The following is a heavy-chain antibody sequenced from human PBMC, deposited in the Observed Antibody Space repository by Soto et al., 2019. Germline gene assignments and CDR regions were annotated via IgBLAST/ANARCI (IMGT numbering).Heavy chain of an antibody. CDR3: AIADYGDDDY. D-gene: IGHD4-17*01. Sequence: QLQLVQSGAEAKKPGASVKVSCKASGSTFPTSTISWVRQAPGQGLEWMGWIKAYSGNTNNAQKHQGRDTMTTNTSTNTANMELRSMSTNDTAIYYCAIADYGDDDYWGQGTLVTVSS. J-gene: IGHJ4*02. V-gene: IGHV1-18*01. CDR2: IKAYSGNT. CDR1: GSTFPTST.